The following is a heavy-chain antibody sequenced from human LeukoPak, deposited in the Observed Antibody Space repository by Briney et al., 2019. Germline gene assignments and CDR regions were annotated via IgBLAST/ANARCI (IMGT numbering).Heavy chain of an antibody. J-gene: IGHJ5*02. V-gene: IGHV1-2*02. Sequence: ASVKVSCKASGYTFTGYYMHWVRQAPGQGLEWMGWINPNSGGTNYAQKFQGRVTMTRDTSISTAYMELSRLRSDDTAVYYCARQCRNRQWLGHNWFDPWGQGTLVTVSS. CDR2: INPNSGGT. D-gene: IGHD6-19*01. CDR3: ARQCRNRQWLGHNWFDP. CDR1: GYTFTGYY.